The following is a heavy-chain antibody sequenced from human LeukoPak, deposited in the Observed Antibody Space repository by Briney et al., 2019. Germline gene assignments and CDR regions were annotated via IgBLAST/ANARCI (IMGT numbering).Heavy chain of an antibody. V-gene: IGHV3-49*04. CDR2: IRSKANGGTT. Sequence: GGSLRLSCTASGFTFGDNGLTWVRQAPGKGLEWVGLIRSKANGGTTENAASVKGRFSISRDDSKSIAYLQMNSLKTEDTAVYYCTSRGDSGCYYDYWGQGTLVTVSS. CDR1: GFTFGDNG. CDR3: TSRGDSGCYYDY. D-gene: IGHD3-22*01. J-gene: IGHJ4*02.